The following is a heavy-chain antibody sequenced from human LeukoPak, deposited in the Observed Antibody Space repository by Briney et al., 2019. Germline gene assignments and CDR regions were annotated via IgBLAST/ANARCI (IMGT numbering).Heavy chain of an antibody. J-gene: IGHJ4*02. Sequence: PGGSLRLSCAASGFIFSSYGMNWVRQAPGKGLEWVSGIYWNSGTIAYADSVKGRFTISRDNAKNSLYLQMNSLRAEDTALYHCVKELKQWLGAIDYWGQGTRVTVSS. CDR2: IYWNSGTI. CDR1: GFIFSSYG. D-gene: IGHD6-19*01. V-gene: IGHV3-9*01. CDR3: VKELKQWLGAIDY.